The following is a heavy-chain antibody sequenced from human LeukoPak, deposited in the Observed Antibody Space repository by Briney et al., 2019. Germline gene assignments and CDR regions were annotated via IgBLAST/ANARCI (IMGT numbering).Heavy chain of an antibody. V-gene: IGHV1-8*03. J-gene: IGHJ5*02. CDR3: ARGLAYDSSGYYSP. CDR2: MNPNSGNT. D-gene: IGHD3-22*01. CDR1: GYTFTSYD. Sequence: GASVKVSCKASGYTFTSYDINWVRQATGQGLEWMGWMNPNSGNTGYAQKFQGRVTITRNTSISTAYMELSSLRSEDTAVYYCARGLAYDSSGYYSPWGQGTLVTVSS.